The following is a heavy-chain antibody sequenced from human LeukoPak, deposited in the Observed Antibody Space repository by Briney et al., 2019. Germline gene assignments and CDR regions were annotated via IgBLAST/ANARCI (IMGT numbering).Heavy chain of an antibody. D-gene: IGHD3-9*01. V-gene: IGHV5-51*01. CDR1: GNIYGTHW. CDR3: ARLQSAPDFFDLNWFDP. CDR2: IYPDDSDT. Sequence: PGESLRISCRASGNIYGTHWLAWVRQMPGKGLQWMWIIYPDDSDTRYSPSFEGQVTISADRSTDTAYLQWNTLKSSDTAIYYCARLQSAPDFFDLNWFDPWGQGTVVIVSS. J-gene: IGHJ5*02.